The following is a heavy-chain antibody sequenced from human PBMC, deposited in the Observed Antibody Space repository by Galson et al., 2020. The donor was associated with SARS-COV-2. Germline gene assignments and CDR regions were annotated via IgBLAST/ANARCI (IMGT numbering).Heavy chain of an antibody. CDR2: IFFDGSEK. CDR3: ARDGQSSRGWAFDY. CDR1: GFTFSDHA. D-gene: IGHD6-19*01. J-gene: IGHJ4*02. V-gene: IGHV3-33*01. Sequence: GESLKISCAASGFTFSDHAMHWVRQVPGKGLEWVAQIFFDGSEKYYGDSVRGRFTISRDSSKNTVYLEMNNLRVDDTAVYYCARDGQSSRGWAFDYWGQGTLLTVSS.